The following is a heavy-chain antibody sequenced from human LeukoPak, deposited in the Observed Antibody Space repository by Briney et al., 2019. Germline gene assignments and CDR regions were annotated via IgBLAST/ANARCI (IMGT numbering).Heavy chain of an antibody. V-gene: IGHV1-18*04. J-gene: IGHJ6*03. D-gene: IGHD5-24*01. Sequence: ASVKVSCKASGYTFTGYYMHWVRQAPGQGLEWMGWISAYNGNTNYAQKFQGRVSMTTDTSTSTADMELRSLRSDDTAVYYCARMDYYQYMDVWGKGTTVTISS. CDR2: ISAYNGNT. CDR3: ARMDYYQYMDV. CDR1: GYTFTGYY.